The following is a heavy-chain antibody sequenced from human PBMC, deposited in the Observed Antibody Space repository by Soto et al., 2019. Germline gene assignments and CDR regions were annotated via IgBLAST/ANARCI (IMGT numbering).Heavy chain of an antibody. CDR2: VYHTGST. CDR3: AREPYHITGNLIDS. D-gene: IGHD3-10*01. CDR1: GGYVSIDCY. J-gene: IGHJ5*01. Sequence: LSITGTVCGGYVSIDCYWKWNRKAPGKGLEWIGYVYHTGSTYHNPSLKSRGSISVDTSNNQFSLKLSSVTAADTAVYFCAREPYHITGNLIDSLVQGLPVTGSS. V-gene: IGHV4-30-4*01.